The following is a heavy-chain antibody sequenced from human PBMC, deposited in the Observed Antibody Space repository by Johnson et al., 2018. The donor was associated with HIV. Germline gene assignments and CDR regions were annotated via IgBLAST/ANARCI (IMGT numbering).Heavy chain of an antibody. J-gene: IGHJ3*02. CDR1: GFTFSSYA. CDR2: ISYDGSNK. Sequence: QVQLVESGGGVVQPGRSLRLSCAASGFTFSSYAMHWVRQAPGKGLEWVAVISYDGSNKYYADSVKGRFTISRDNSKNTLELQMNSLRAEDTAVYYCAKTYSGSNRDAFDIWGQGTMVTVSS. D-gene: IGHD1-26*01. V-gene: IGHV3-30-3*02. CDR3: AKTYSGSNRDAFDI.